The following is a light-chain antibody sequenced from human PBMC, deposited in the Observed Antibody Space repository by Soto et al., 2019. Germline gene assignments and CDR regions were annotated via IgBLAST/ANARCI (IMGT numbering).Light chain of an antibody. CDR2: EVS. J-gene: IGLJ3*02. CDR3: SSYAGGIKWV. CDR1: SSDVGVYNF. V-gene: IGLV2-8*01. Sequence: QSALTQPPSASGSPGQSVTISCTGTSSDVGVYNFVSWYQQHPGKAPKFMIYEVSKRPSGVPDRFSGSKSGNTASLTVSGLQAEDEADYYCSSYAGGIKWVFGGGTKLTVL.